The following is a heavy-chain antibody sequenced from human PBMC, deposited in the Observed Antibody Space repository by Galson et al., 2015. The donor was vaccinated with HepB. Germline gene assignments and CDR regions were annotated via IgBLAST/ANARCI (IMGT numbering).Heavy chain of an antibody. V-gene: IGHV3-7*03. D-gene: IGHD2-21*02. CDR1: GFTFSHYW. Sequence: SLRLSCAASGFTFSHYWMSWVRQAPGKGLERVAHMKPDGSEKYYLDSVKGRFTISRDNAKNLLYLQMSSLRADDTAVYSCARDANRGGDLDYWGQGTSVTVSS. J-gene: IGHJ4*02. CDR2: MKPDGSEK. CDR3: ARDANRGGDLDY.